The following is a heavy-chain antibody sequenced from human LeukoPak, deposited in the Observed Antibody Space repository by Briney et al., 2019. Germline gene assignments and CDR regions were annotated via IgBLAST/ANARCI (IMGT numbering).Heavy chain of an antibody. J-gene: IGHJ4*02. D-gene: IGHD6-19*01. V-gene: IGHV3-23*01. Sequence: GGSLRLSCAASGFTFSTYAITWVRQGRGKGLEWVSAIRPDGDRTYYANSVRGRFTISRDNSKDTVYLQINGLRVEDTAVYYCAREQSGTRGWYTVDYWGQGTLVTVSS. CDR1: GFTFSTYA. CDR2: IRPDGDRT. CDR3: AREQSGTRGWYTVDY.